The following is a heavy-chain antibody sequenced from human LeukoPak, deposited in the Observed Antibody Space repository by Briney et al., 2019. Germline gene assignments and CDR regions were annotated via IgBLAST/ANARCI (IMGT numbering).Heavy chain of an antibody. CDR1: GYTFTAHY. D-gene: IGHD6-19*01. CDR2: INPNGGT. V-gene: IGHV1-2*02. Sequence: ASVKVSCKASGYTFTAHYVHWVRQAPGQGLEWMGWINPNGGTNYAQKFQGRVTMTRDTSISTAYMELSRLRSDDTAVYYCNSGAGDYWGQGTLVTVSS. CDR3: NSGAGDY. J-gene: IGHJ4*02.